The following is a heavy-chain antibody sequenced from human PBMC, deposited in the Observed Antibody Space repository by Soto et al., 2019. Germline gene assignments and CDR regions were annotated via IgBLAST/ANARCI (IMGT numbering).Heavy chain of an antibody. D-gene: IGHD4-4*01. V-gene: IGHV1-8*01. CDR1: GYSFTIYD. CDR3: ARAEDYSNYYGG. CDR2: MNPNSGNT. J-gene: IGHJ4*02. Sequence: NVYFKASGYSFTIYDINWVRQATGQGLEWMGWMNPNSGNTGYAQKFQGRVTMTRNTSISTAYMELSSLRSEDTAVYYCARAEDYSNYYGGWGQGTLVTVSS.